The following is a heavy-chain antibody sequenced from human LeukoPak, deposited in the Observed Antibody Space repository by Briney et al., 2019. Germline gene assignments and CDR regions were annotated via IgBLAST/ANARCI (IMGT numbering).Heavy chain of an antibody. CDR1: GGSFSSYA. V-gene: IGHV1-69*05. D-gene: IGHD3-22*01. CDR3: ARVAILCGGYYYGNYFDY. J-gene: IGHJ4*02. CDR2: IIPIFGTA. Sequence: ASVKVSWKASGGSFSSYAISWVRQAPGQGLEWMGTIIPIFGTANYAQKFQGRVTITTDESTSTAYMELSSLRSEDTAVYYCARVAILCGGYYYGNYFDYWGQGTLVTVSS.